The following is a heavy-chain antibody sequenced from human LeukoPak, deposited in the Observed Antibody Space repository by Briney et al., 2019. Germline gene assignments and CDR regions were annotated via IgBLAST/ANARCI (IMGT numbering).Heavy chain of an antibody. D-gene: IGHD4-11*01. CDR3: ARDHLGYSNYDRNWFDP. CDR2: INPTGGNT. Sequence: ASVKVSCKASGYTFTNYYMHWVRQAPGQGLEWLGIINPTGGNTKYAQKLQGRVTMTRDTSTSTVYMELSSLRSEDTAVYYCARDHLGYSNYDRNWFDPWGQGTLVTVSS. V-gene: IGHV1-46*04. J-gene: IGHJ5*02. CDR1: GYTFTNYY.